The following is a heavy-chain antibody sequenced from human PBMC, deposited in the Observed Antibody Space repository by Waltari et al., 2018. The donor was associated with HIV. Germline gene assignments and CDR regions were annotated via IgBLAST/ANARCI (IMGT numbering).Heavy chain of an antibody. CDR3: ARGPHSSFDYWGGYPF. V-gene: IGHV3-13*01. CDR1: GFLFSDYD. D-gene: IGHD2-21*01. J-gene: IGHJ4*02. CDR2: ITTTGDT. Sequence: EVKLVESGGGLVQPGGSLRLSCAASGFLFSDYDVHWVRQITGKGLEWVSAITTTGDTFYPDSVKGRFTISRENADRSFYLQMNDLKVGDTAVYYCARGPHSSFDYWGGYPFWGQGTLVTVSA.